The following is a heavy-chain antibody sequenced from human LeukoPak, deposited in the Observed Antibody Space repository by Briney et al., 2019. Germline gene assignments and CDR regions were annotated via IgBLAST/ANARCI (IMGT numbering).Heavy chain of an antibody. CDR2: IWYDGGEK. D-gene: IGHD2-15*01. Sequence: GGSLRLSCAASRFTFRNYGMHWVRQAPGKGLEWVAVIWYDGGEKYYVDSVKGRFTVSRDNSKTTVYLQMDSLRVEDTAVYYCARDRGWPAVHFDLWGQGTLVTVPS. J-gene: IGHJ4*02. V-gene: IGHV3-33*01. CDR1: RFTFRNYG. CDR3: ARDRGWPAVHFDL.